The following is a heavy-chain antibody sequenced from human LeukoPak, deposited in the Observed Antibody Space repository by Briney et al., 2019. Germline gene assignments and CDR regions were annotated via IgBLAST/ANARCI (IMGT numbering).Heavy chain of an antibody. V-gene: IGHV3-23*01. CDR2: ISGSGDST. CDR3: AKESCSSTSCYAPFDY. J-gene: IGHJ4*02. CDR1: GFTFSSYA. D-gene: IGHD2-2*01. Sequence: GGSLRLSCAASGFTFSSYAMNWVRQAPGKGLEWVSAISGSGDSTYYADSVKGRFTISRDNSKDTLYLQMNSLRAEDTAVYYCAKESCSSTSCYAPFDYWGQGTLVTVSS.